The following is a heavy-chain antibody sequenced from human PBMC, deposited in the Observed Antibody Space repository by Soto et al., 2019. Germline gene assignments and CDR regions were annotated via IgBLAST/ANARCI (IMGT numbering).Heavy chain of an antibody. D-gene: IGHD6-19*01. CDR2: FDPEDGET. CDR1: GYTLTDLS. Sequence: ASVKVSCKVSGYTLTDLSMHWVRQAPGKGLEWMGGFDPEDGETIYAQKFQGRVTMTEDTSTDTAYTELSSLRSEDTAVYYCATAAVAGTGDWFDPWGQGTLVTVSS. V-gene: IGHV1-24*01. CDR3: ATAAVAGTGDWFDP. J-gene: IGHJ5*02.